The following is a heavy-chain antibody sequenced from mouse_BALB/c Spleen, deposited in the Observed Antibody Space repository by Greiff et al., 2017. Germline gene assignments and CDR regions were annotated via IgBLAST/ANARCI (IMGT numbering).Heavy chain of an antibody. D-gene: IGHD2-10*02. CDR2: ISDGGSYT. J-gene: IGHJ4*01. V-gene: IGHV5-4*02. CDR3: ARALYGNYVGYAMDY. CDR1: GFTFSDYY. Sequence: EVHLVESGGGLVKPGGSLKLSCAASGFTFSDYYMYWVRQTPEKRLEWVATISDGGSYTYYPDSVKWRFTISRDNAKNNLYLQMSSLKSEDTAMYYCARALYGNYVGYAMDYWGQGTSVTVSS.